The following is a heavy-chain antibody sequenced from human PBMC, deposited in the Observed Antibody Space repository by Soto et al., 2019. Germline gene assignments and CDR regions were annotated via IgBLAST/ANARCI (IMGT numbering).Heavy chain of an antibody. CDR3: AREELGTITWSRNPQKYYYCGMDV. Sequence: QVQLVQSGAEVKKPGASVKVSCKASGYTFTNFGLHWVRQAPGQSLEWMGWINPGNGNTKYSQNFQGRVTITRDTSATTAYMELSSLRSEDTAVYYCAREELGTITWSRNPQKYYYCGMDVWGQGTTVTVSS. J-gene: IGHJ6*02. CDR1: GYTFTNFG. D-gene: IGHD2-2*01. CDR2: INPGNGNT. V-gene: IGHV1-3*01.